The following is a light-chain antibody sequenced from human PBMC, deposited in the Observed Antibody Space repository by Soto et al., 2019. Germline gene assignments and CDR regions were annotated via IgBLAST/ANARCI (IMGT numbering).Light chain of an antibody. CDR3: SPYTSSSTLYV. Sequence: QSALTQPASVSGSPGQSITISCTGTSSDVGGYNYVSWYQQHTGKAPKLMIYDVSNRPSGVSNRFSGSKSGNTASLTISGLQAEDEADYYCSPYTSSSTLYVFGTGTKVTVL. V-gene: IGLV2-14*01. J-gene: IGLJ1*01. CDR2: DVS. CDR1: SSDVGGYNY.